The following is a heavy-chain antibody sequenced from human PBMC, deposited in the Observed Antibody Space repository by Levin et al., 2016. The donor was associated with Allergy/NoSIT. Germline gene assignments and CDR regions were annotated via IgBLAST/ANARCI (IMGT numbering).Heavy chain of an antibody. V-gene: IGHV3-23*01. CDR2: ISGSGGST. Sequence: WIRQPPGKGLEWVSAISGSGGSTYYADSVKGRFTISRDNSKNTLYLQMNSLRAEDTAVYYCAKDAFYGGNRHFDYWGQGTLVTVSS. J-gene: IGHJ4*02. D-gene: IGHD4-23*01. CDR3: AKDAFYGGNRHFDY.